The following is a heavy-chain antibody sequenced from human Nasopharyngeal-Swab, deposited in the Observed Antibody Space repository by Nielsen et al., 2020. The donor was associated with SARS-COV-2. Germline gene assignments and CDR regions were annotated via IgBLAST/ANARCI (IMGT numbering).Heavy chain of an antibody. CDR1: GGSIGSYY. CDR2: IYYSGST. CDR3: ARDGGQWAFDI. Sequence: SETLSLTCTVSGGSIGSYYWSWIRQSPGKGLEWIGYIYYSGSTNYNPSLKSRVTISVDTSKNQFSLKLSSVTAADTAVYYCARDGGQWAFDIWGQGTMVTVSS. V-gene: IGHV4-59*13. D-gene: IGHD6-19*01. J-gene: IGHJ3*02.